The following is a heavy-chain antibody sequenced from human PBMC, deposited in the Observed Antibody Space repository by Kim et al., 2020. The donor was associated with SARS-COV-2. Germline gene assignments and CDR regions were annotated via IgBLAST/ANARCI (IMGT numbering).Heavy chain of an antibody. CDR1: GGSISSYY. CDR3: ATTSYGYEFDY. Sequence: SETLSLTCTVSGGSISSYYWSWIRQPPGKGLEWIGYIYYSGSTNYNPSLKSRVTISVDTSKNQFSLKLSSVTAADTAVYYCATTSYGYEFDYWGQGTLVTVSS. J-gene: IGHJ4*02. CDR2: IYYSGST. D-gene: IGHD5-18*01. V-gene: IGHV4-59*08.